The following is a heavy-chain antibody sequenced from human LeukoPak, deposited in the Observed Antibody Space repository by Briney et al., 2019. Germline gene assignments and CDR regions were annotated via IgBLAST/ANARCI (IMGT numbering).Heavy chain of an antibody. Sequence: PGGSLRLSCAASGFTFSSYWMHWVRQAPGRGLVWVSRINSDGSSTNYADSVKGRFTISRDNAKNTLYLQMNSLRVEDTAVYYCTRDTSASFDYWGQGTLVTVSS. V-gene: IGHV3-74*01. CDR2: INSDGSST. CDR1: GFTFSSYW. CDR3: TRDTSASFDY. J-gene: IGHJ4*02. D-gene: IGHD3-16*01.